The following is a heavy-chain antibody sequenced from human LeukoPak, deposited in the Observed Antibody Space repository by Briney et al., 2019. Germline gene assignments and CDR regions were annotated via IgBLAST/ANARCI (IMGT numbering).Heavy chain of an antibody. J-gene: IGHJ5*02. CDR3: ARGGGAAAGPYNWFDP. CDR1: GDSISRSNYY. V-gene: IGHV4-39*01. D-gene: IGHD6-13*01. Sequence: PSETLSLTCTVSGDSISRSNYYWGWIRQPPGKGLEWIGTIYYSGSTYYSPSLKSRVTISVDTSKNQFSLRLTSVTAADTAVYYWARGGGAAAGPYNWFDPWGQGTLVTVSS. CDR2: IYYSGST.